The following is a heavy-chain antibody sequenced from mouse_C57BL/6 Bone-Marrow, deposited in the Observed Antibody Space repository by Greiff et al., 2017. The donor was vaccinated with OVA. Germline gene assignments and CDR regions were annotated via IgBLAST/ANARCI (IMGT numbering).Heavy chain of an antibody. J-gene: IGHJ1*03. CDR3: THYYGSSYWYFDV. Sequence: VQLQQSGAELVRPGASVKLSCTASGFNIKDDYMHWVKQRPEQGLEWIGWIDPENGDTEYASKFQGKATITAYTSSNTAYLQLSSLTSEDTAVYYCTHYYGSSYWYFDVWGTGTTVTVSS. CDR2: IDPENGDT. V-gene: IGHV14-4*01. CDR1: GFNIKDDY. D-gene: IGHD1-1*01.